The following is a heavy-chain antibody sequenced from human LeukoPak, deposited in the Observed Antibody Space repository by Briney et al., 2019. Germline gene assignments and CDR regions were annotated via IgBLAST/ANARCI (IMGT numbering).Heavy chain of an antibody. CDR2: ISGSGGST. V-gene: IGHV3-23*01. CDR1: GFTFSSYA. Sequence: GGSLRLSCAASGFTFSSYAMSWVRQAPGKVLEWVSAISGSGGSTYYADSVKGRFTISRDNSKNTLYLQMNSLRAEDTAVYYCAKCHTSWFGEIAHWGQGTLVTVSS. CDR3: AKCHTSWFGEIAH. D-gene: IGHD3-10*01. J-gene: IGHJ5*02.